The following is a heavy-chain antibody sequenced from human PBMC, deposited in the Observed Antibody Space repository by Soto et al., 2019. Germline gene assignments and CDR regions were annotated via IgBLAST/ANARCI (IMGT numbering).Heavy chain of an antibody. CDR3: ARDHSYGSLDFDY. CDR1: GFTFSNYG. D-gene: IGHD5-18*01. J-gene: IGHJ4*02. V-gene: IGHV3-33*01. Sequence: VGSLRLSCAPSGFTFSNYGMHWVRQAPGKGLEWVALIWSDGSKKNYADSVRGRFTISRDNSKNMLYLQMDSLRAEDTALYYCARDHSYGSLDFDYWGQGTLVTVSS. CDR2: IWSDGSKK.